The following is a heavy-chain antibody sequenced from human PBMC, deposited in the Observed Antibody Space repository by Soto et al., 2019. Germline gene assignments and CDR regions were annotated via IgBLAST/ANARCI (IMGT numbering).Heavy chain of an antibody. CDR3: ARVVDTAMVGHNQYYFDY. D-gene: IGHD5-18*01. J-gene: IGHJ4*02. CDR1: GGSISSGGYY. Sequence: PSETLSLTCTVSGGSISSGGYYWSWIRQHPGKGLEWIGYIYYSGSTYYNPSLKSRVTISVDTSKNQFSLKLSSVTAADTAVYYCARVVDTAMVGHNQYYFDYRGQGTLVTVSS. CDR2: IYYSGST. V-gene: IGHV4-31*03.